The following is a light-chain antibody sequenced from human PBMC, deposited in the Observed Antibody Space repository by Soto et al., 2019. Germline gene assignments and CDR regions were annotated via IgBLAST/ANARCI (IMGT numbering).Light chain of an antibody. J-gene: IGKJ5*01. Sequence: DIQITQSPSSLSSSVLERFTITCRASQSISGWLAWYQQKPGKAPNLLIYAASTLQSGVPSRFSGSGSGTDFTLTISSLQPEDFATYYCQQLNSYPITFGQGTRLETK. V-gene: IGKV1-9*01. CDR1: QSISGW. CDR2: AAS. CDR3: QQLNSYPIT.